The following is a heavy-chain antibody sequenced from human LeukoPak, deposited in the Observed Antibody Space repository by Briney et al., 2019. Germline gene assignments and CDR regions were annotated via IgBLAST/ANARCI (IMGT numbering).Heavy chain of an antibody. V-gene: IGHV3-48*03. CDR3: AKAQAYLTYYYDSSGPFDI. D-gene: IGHD3-22*01. CDR2: ISSSGSTI. J-gene: IGHJ3*02. Sequence: GGSLRLSCAASGFTFSSYEMNWVRQAPGKGLEWVSYISSSGSTIYYAGSVKGRFTISRGNSKNTLYLQINSLRAEDTAVYYCAKAQAYLTYYYDSSGPFDIWGQGTMVTVSS. CDR1: GFTFSSYE.